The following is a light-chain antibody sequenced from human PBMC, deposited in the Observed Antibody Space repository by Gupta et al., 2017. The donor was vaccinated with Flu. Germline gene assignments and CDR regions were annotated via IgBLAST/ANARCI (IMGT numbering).Light chain of an antibody. CDR2: GNN. J-gene: IGLJ2*01. CDR3: QSYDNSRSVVV. Sequence: QSVLTQPPSVSGAPGQRVTISCTGSSSNIGADYDVHWYQQFPGAAPKLLIFGNNNRPSGVPDRFSGSKSGTSASLVVSGLQAEDEGDYFCQSYDNSRSVVVFGGGTKLAVL. CDR1: SSNIGADYD. V-gene: IGLV1-40*01.